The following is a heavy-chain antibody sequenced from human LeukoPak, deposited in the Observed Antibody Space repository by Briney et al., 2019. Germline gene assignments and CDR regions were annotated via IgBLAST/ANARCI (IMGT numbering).Heavy chain of an antibody. D-gene: IGHD3-22*01. V-gene: IGHV3-7*01. Sequence: PGGSLRLSCAASGFSISNYWMSWVRQAPGKGLEWVANIKGDGSDKYYVDSVKGRFTISRDNAKNSLYLQMNSLRAEDTAVYYCAKPRGGYYDSSGYYWLFDYWGQGTLVTVSS. CDR3: AKPRGGYYDSSGYYWLFDY. CDR2: IKGDGSDK. J-gene: IGHJ4*02. CDR1: GFSISNYW.